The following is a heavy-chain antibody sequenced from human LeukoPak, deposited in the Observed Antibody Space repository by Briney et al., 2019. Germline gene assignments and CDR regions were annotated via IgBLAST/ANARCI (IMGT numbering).Heavy chain of an antibody. V-gene: IGHV4-59*08. CDR3: ARGPYGSGSYFYY. J-gene: IGHJ4*02. CDR1: GGSISSYY. CDR2: IYYSGST. D-gene: IGHD3-10*01. Sequence: PSETLSLTCTVSGGSISSYYWSWIRQPPGKGLEWTGYIYYSGSTNYNPSLKSRVTISIDTSKNQFSLKLSSVTAADTAVYYCARGPYGSGSYFYYWGQGTLVTVSS.